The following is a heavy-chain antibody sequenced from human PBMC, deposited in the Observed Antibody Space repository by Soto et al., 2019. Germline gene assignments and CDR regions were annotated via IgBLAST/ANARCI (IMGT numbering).Heavy chain of an antibody. D-gene: IGHD3-10*01. CDR1: GYSFTSYF. CDR3: AIGRPLWIGDFFVDN. J-gene: IGHJ4*02. V-gene: IGHV5-51*01. Sequence: GKALNICCNGSGYSFTSYFTGWVRQMPGKGLEWMGIIYPGDSDTRYSPSFQGQVTISADKSISTAYLQWSSLTASDTAMYYCAIGRPLWIGDFFVDNWGQGTVVTVSS. CDR2: IYPGDSDT.